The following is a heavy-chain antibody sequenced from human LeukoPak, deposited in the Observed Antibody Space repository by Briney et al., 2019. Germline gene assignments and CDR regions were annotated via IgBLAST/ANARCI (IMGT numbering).Heavy chain of an antibody. CDR1: GFTFSVFA. Sequence: GGSLRLSCTTSGFTFSVFAINWVRQAPGKGLEWVGIIRSSPNGGTTEYGTSVKGRFTISRDDSKNIAYLQMNSLKTEDTAVYYCTRNYNTQDFDYWGRGTLVTVSS. V-gene: IGHV3-49*04. D-gene: IGHD3-22*01. CDR3: TRNYNTQDFDY. J-gene: IGHJ4*02. CDR2: IRSSPNGGTT.